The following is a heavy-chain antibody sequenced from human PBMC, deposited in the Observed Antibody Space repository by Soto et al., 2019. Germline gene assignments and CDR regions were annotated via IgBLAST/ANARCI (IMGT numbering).Heavy chain of an antibody. Sequence: SDTLALTCAVYGGAVSGYYWSWIRQPPGKGLEWIGEINHSGSTNYNPSLKSRVTISVDTSKNQFSLKLSSVTAADTAVYYCARGGWVLRGVTKFDYWGQGTQVTVSS. V-gene: IGHV4-34*01. CDR1: GGAVSGYY. CDR3: ARGGWVLRGVTKFDY. J-gene: IGHJ4*02. D-gene: IGHD3-10*01. CDR2: INHSGST.